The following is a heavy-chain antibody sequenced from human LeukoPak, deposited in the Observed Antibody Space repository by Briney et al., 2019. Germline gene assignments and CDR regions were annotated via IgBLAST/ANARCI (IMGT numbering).Heavy chain of an antibody. J-gene: IGHJ3*02. CDR3: ATRGYDFWSGYPDAFDI. D-gene: IGHD3-3*01. Sequence: GASVKVSCKASGYTFTGSYMHWVRQAPGQGLEWMGRIIPILGIANYAQKFQGRVTITADKSTSTAYMELSSLRSEDTAVYYCATRGYDFWSGYPDAFDIWGQGTMVTVSS. CDR2: IIPILGIA. CDR1: GYTFTGSY. V-gene: IGHV1-69*02.